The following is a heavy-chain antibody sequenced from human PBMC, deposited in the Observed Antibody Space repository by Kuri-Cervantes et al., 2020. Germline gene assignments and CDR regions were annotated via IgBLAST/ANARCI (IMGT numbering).Heavy chain of an antibody. Sequence: GSLRLSCTVSGGSVSSGSYYWSWIRQPPGKGLEWIGYIYYSGSTNYNPSLKSRVTISVDTSKNQFSLKLTSVTAADTAVYYCAREPCYGDYRVCSFDYWGQGILVTVSS. CDR3: AREPCYGDYRVCSFDY. D-gene: IGHD4-17*01. V-gene: IGHV4-61*01. CDR2: IYYSGST. CDR1: GGSVSSGSYY. J-gene: IGHJ4*02.